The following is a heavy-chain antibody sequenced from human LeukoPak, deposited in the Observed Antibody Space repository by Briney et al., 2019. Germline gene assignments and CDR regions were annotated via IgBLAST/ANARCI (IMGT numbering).Heavy chain of an antibody. V-gene: IGHV4-39*07. CDR3: ARDNDRRYYYDSSGYNWFDP. D-gene: IGHD3-22*01. J-gene: IGHJ5*02. Sequence: SETLSLTCTVSGDSLTGYYWGWIRQPPGKGLEWIGNIYYTGNTYYNPSLKSRVTISVDTSKNQFSLKLSSVTAADTAVYYCARDNDRRYYYDSSGYNWFDPWGQGTLVTVSS. CDR2: IYYTGNT. CDR1: GDSLTGYY.